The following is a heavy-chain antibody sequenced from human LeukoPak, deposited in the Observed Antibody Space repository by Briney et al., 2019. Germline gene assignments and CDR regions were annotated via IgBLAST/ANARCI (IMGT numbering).Heavy chain of an antibody. CDR3: ARGSLASEYSSRDYYYGMDV. J-gene: IGHJ6*02. Sequence: EGSLRLSCAASGFTFSSYSMNWVRQAPGKGLEWVSSISSSSSYIYYADSVKGRFTISRDNAKNSLYLQMNSLRAEDTAVYYCARGSLASEYSSRDYYYGMDVWGQGTTVTVSS. CDR1: GFTFSSYS. D-gene: IGHD6-6*01. V-gene: IGHV3-21*01. CDR2: ISSSSSYI.